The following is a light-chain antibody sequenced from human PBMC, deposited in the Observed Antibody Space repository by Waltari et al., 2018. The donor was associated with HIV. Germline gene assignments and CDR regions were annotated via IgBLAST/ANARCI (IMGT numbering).Light chain of an antibody. J-gene: IGLJ1*01. CDR2: DDT. V-gene: IGLV2-11*01. CDR1: SSDVGGYNY. Sequence: QSALTQPRSVSGSPGQSVTISCTGTSSDVGGYNYVSWYQQHPGKAPKLMIYDDTKRPSGVPDRFSGSKSGNTSSLTISGLQAEDEADYFCCSYAGTYTYVFGTDTKVTVL. CDR3: CSYAGTYTYV.